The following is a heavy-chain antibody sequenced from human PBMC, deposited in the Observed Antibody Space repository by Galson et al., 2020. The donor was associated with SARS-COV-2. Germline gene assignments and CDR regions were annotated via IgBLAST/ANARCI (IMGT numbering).Heavy chain of an antibody. V-gene: IGHV4-34*01. CDR1: GGSFSGYY. D-gene: IGHD1-26*01. J-gene: IGHJ4*02. Sequence: SQASETLSLTCAVYGGSFSGYYWIWIRQPPGKGLEWIGEINHGGSSTNYNPSLKSRVTISVDTSKNQFSLKLTSVTAADTAMYYCARGRMGAIGRYWGQGTLVTVSP. CDR2: INHGGSST. CDR3: ARGRMGAIGRY.